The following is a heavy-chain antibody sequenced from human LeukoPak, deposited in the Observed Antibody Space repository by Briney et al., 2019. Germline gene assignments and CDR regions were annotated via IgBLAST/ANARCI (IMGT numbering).Heavy chain of an antibody. CDR1: GGSISSGSYY. CDR3: ALTHEDGDYVSDY. Sequence: KPSETLSLTCTVSGGSISSGSYYWSWIRQPAGKGLEWIGRIYTSGSTNYNPSLKSRVTISVDTSKNQFSLKLSSVTAADTAVYYCALTHEDGDYVSDYWGQGTLVTVSS. D-gene: IGHD4-17*01. V-gene: IGHV4-61*02. CDR2: IYTSGST. J-gene: IGHJ4*02.